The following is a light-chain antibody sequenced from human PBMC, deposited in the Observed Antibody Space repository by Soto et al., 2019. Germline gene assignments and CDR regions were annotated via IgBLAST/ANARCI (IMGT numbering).Light chain of an antibody. V-gene: IGLV1-44*01. J-gene: IGLJ7*01. CDR2: SNN. CDR3: AAWDDSLNGPV. Sequence: QSVLTQPPSASGTPGQRVTISCSGSSSNIGSNTVNWYQQLPGTAPKLLIYSNNQRPSGGPDRFSGSKSGTSASLAISGLQSDDEADYYCAAWDDSLNGPVFGGGTQLTVL. CDR1: SSNIGSNT.